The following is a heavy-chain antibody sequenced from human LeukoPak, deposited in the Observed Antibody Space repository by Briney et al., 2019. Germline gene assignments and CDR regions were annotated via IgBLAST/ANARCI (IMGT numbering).Heavy chain of an antibody. V-gene: IGHV1-2*02. CDR2: INPNSGAT. CDR1: GYTFTGYY. J-gene: IGHJ4*02. D-gene: IGHD6-13*01. Sequence: GASVKVSCNTSGYTFTGYYLHWVRQAPGQGLEWMGWINPNSGATDYAQRFQGRVTMTRDTSISTAYMELNSLTSDDTAVYFCARGPHIAAAGTGPQTYRGQGTLVTVSS. CDR3: ARGPHIAAAGTGPQTY.